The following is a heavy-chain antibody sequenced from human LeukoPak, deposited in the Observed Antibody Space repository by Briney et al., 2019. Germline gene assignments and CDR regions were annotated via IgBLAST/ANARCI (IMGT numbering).Heavy chain of an antibody. D-gene: IGHD2-2*01. V-gene: IGHV4-59*01. CDR2: IYYSGST. CDR3: ARSKGVVPAATNWFDP. CDR1: GGSISSYY. J-gene: IGHJ5*02. Sequence: PSETLSLTCTVSGGSISSYYWSWIRQPPGKGLEWIGYIYYSGSTNYNPSLKSRVTISVDTSKNQFSLKLSSVTAADTAVYYCARSKGVVPAATNWFDPWGQGTLVTVSS.